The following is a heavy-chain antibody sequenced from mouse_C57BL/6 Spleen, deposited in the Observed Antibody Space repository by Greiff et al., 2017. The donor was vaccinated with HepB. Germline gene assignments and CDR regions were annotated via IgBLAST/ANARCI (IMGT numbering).Heavy chain of an antibody. J-gene: IGHJ1*03. CDR1: GFTFSSYG. Sequence: EVKLEESGGDLVKPGGSLKLSCAASGFTFSSYGMSWVRQTPDKRLEWVATISSGGSYTYYPDSVKGRFTISRDNAKNTLYLQMSSLKSEDTAMYYCARQTGYGSSYWYFDVWGTGTTVTVSS. CDR2: ISSGGSYT. D-gene: IGHD1-1*01. V-gene: IGHV5-6*02. CDR3: ARQTGYGSSYWYFDV.